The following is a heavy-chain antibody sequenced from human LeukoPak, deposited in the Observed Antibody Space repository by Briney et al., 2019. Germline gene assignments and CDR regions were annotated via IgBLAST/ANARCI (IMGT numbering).Heavy chain of an antibody. CDR3: AKSSGSYGAFDI. V-gene: IGHV3-9*01. CDR1: GFTFDDYA. CDR2: ISWNSGSI. J-gene: IGHJ3*02. Sequence: GGSLRLSCAASGFTFDDYAMHWVRQAPGKGLEWVSGISWNSGSIGYADSVKGRFTISRDNAKNSLYLQMNSLRAEDTALYYWAKSSGSYGAFDIWGQGKNGTGSS. D-gene: IGHD1-26*01.